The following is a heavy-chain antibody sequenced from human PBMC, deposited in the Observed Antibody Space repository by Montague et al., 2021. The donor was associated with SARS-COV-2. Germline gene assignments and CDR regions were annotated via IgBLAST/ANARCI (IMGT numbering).Heavy chain of an antibody. J-gene: IGHJ4*02. V-gene: IGHV4-34*01. Sequence: SETLSLTYAVYGGSFSGYYWNWIRQPPGKGLEWIGEINHSGSTNYNPSLKSRVTISVDTSKNQFSLKLSSVTAADTAVYYCVVVPLGPRGRGFDYWGQGTLVTVSS. CDR2: INHSGST. D-gene: IGHD2-15*01. CDR1: GGSFSGYY. CDR3: VVVPLGPRGRGFDY.